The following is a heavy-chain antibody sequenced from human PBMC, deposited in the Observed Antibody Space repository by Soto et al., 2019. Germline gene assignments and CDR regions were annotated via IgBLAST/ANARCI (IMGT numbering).Heavy chain of an antibody. CDR1: GGSFSGYY. J-gene: IGHJ4*02. CDR3: ARGRRYCSSTSCPKAFDY. Sequence: SETLSLTCAVYGGSFSGYYWSWIRQPPGKGLEWIGEINHSGSTNYNPSLKSRVTISVDTSKNQFSLKLSSVTAADTAVYYCARGRRYCSSTSCPKAFDYWGQGTLVTVSS. CDR2: INHSGST. V-gene: IGHV4-34*01. D-gene: IGHD2-2*01.